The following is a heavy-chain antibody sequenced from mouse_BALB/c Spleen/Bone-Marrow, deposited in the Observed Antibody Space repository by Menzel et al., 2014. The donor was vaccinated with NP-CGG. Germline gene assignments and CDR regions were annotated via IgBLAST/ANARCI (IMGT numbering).Heavy chain of an antibody. CDR2: INPTNGYN. CDR3: ARSPSLWSAMDY. J-gene: IGHJ4*01. Sequence: QVQLRQSGPELAKPGASVKMSCKASGYSFTSYWMYWIKQRPGQGLEWVGYINPTNGYNEYDQKFKDKATLTADKSSNTAYMQLSSLTSEDSAVYYCARSPSLWSAMDYWGQGTSVIVSS. V-gene: IGHV1-7*01. D-gene: IGHD1-1*02. CDR1: GYSFTSYW.